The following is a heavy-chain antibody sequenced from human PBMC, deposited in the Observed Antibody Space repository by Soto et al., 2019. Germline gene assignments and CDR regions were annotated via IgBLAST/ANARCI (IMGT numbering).Heavy chain of an antibody. V-gene: IGHV1-69*08. CDR1: GGTFSSYT. J-gene: IGHJ4*02. Sequence: QVQLVQSGAEVKKPGSSVKVSCKASGGTFSSYTISWVRQAPGQGLEWMGRNIPILGIANYAQNFQGRVMITADKSTSTAHMELSSLRSEDTAVYYCAREGGSGYLYWGQGTLVTVSS. D-gene: IGHD5-12*01. CDR3: AREGGSGYLY. CDR2: NIPILGIA.